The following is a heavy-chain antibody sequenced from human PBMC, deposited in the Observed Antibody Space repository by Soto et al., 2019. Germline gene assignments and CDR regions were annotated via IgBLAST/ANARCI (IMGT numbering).Heavy chain of an antibody. CDR3: ARGDYYYYGLDV. V-gene: IGHV3-48*02. CDR1: GFTFSDYI. J-gene: IGHJ6*02. D-gene: IGHD3-16*01. CDR2: ISSSSSTM. Sequence: GGSLRLSCAASGFTFSDYIMNGVRQAPGKGLEWLSSISSSSSTMYYADSVKGRFTISRDDAKNSLYLQMNSLRDEDTAVYYCARGDYYYYGLDVWGQGTTVTVSS.